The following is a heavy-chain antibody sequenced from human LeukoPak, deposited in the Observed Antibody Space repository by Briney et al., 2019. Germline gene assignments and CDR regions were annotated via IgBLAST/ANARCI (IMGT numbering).Heavy chain of an antibody. D-gene: IGHD6-13*01. J-gene: IGHJ6*03. CDR2: TYYRTQWYY. CDR1: GYSVSDNTAA. Sequence: SQTLSVTCAISGYSVSDNTAAWNWIRQSPSKGLEWLGRTYYRTQWYYDYAVSVKSRISINPDTSKNQFSLHLSSVTPEDTAVYFCARGPQLVGYFYIDVWGTGTTVTVSS. V-gene: IGHV6-1*01. CDR3: ARGPQLVGYFYIDV.